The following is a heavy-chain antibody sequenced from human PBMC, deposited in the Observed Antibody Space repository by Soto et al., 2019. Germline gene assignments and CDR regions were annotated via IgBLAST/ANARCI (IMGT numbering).Heavy chain of an antibody. CDR1: GYTFTGYY. D-gene: IGHD1-26*01. J-gene: IGHJ5*02. V-gene: IGHV1-2*04. Sequence: ASVKVSCKASGYTFTGYYMHWVRQAPGQGLEWMGWINPNSGGTNYAQKFQGWVTMTRDTSISTAYMELSRLRSDDTAVYYCARSTHASGSYYRDGNWFDPWGQGTLVTVSS. CDR3: ARSTHASGSYYRDGNWFDP. CDR2: INPNSGGT.